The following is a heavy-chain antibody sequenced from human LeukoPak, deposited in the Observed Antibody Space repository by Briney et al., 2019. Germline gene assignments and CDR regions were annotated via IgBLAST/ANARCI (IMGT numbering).Heavy chain of an antibody. CDR3: GKMGYSSSPFDY. CDR1: GFAFTTFW. J-gene: IGHJ4*02. CDR2: IKQDGSEK. V-gene: IGHV3-7*01. Sequence: GGSLRLSCAASGFAFTTFWMSWVRQAPGKGLEWVANIKQDGSEKYYVDSVKGRFTISRDNAKNSLYLQMNSLRAEDTAVYYCGKMGYSSSPFDYWGQGALVTVSS. D-gene: IGHD6-6*01.